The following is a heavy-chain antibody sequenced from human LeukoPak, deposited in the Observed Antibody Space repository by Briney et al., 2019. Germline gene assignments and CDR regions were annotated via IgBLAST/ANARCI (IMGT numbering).Heavy chain of an antibody. CDR2: ISYDGSNK. CDR3: AHLPSSGTGIVDY. V-gene: IGHV3-30*03. J-gene: IGHJ4*02. CDR1: GFTFSSYG. Sequence: GGSLRLSCAASGFTFSSYGMHWVRQAPGKGLEWVAVISYDGSNKYYADSVKGRFTISRDNAKNSLYLQMSSLRAEDTAVYYCAHLPSSGTGIVDYWGQGTLVTVSS. D-gene: IGHD3-10*01.